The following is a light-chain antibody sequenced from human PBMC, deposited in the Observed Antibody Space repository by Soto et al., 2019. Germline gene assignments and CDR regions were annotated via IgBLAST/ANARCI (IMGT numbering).Light chain of an antibody. Sequence: EIVMTQSPATLSASPGEGATLSCRASQSVRSDLAWYQHKPGLAPRLLIYGVSTRATGIPVRFSGSGSGTEFTLSISSLQSEDSAIYYCQHYNNLPLTFGGGTKVDIK. V-gene: IGKV3-15*01. CDR2: GVS. CDR3: QHYNNLPLT. J-gene: IGKJ4*01. CDR1: QSVRSD.